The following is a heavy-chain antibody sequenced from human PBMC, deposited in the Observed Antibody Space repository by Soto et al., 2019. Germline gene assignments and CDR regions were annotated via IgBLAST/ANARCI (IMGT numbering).Heavy chain of an antibody. CDR1: GYTFTSYG. Sequence: QVQLVQSGAEVKKPGASVKVSCKASGYTFTSYGISWVRQAPGQGLEWMGWISAYNGNTNYAQKLQGRVTMTTDTTTSTAYMELRSLRSDDKAVYYCAGDRDVVVVAAYPTVRLFDYWGQGTLVTVSS. CDR2: ISAYNGNT. D-gene: IGHD2-15*01. CDR3: AGDRDVVVVAAYPTVRLFDY. V-gene: IGHV1-18*04. J-gene: IGHJ4*02.